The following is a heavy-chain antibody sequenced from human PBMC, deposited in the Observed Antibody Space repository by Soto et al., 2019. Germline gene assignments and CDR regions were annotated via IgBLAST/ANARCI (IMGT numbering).Heavy chain of an antibody. J-gene: IGHJ4*02. CDR2: IWYDGSNK. D-gene: IGHD3-16*01. V-gene: IGHV3-33*01. CDR1: GFTFSSYG. CDR3: AREWADLGSFDY. Sequence: GGSLRLSCAASGFTFSSYGMHWVRQAPGKGLEWVAVIWYDGSNKYYADSVKGRFTISRDNSKNTLYLQMNSLRAEDTAVYYCAREWADLGSFDYWGQGTLVTVSS.